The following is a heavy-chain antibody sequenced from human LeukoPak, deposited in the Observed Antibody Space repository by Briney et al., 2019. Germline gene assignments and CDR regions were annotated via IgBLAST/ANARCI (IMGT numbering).Heavy chain of an antibody. Sequence: SETLSLTCTVSGGSISSGGYYWSWIRQPPGKGLEWIGYIYYSGSTYYNPSLKSRVTISVDTSKNQFSLKLSSVTAADTAVYYCARAREWLRFFDYWGQGTLVTVSS. CDR3: ARAREWLRFFDY. CDR1: GGSISSGGYY. J-gene: IGHJ4*02. CDR2: IYYSGST. D-gene: IGHD5-12*01. V-gene: IGHV4-31*03.